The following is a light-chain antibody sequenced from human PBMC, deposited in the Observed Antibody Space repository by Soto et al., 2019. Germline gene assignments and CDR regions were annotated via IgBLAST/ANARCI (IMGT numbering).Light chain of an antibody. CDR2: KAS. CDR3: QHDNSYPWT. J-gene: IGKJ1*01. V-gene: IGKV1-5*03. CDR1: QSISSW. Sequence: DIQMTQSPSTLSASVGDRVTITCRASQSISSWLAWYQQKPGKAPKLLIYKASSLESGVPSRFSGSGSGTAFPLTIISLQPDDFATYYCQHDNSYPWTFGQGTKVEIK.